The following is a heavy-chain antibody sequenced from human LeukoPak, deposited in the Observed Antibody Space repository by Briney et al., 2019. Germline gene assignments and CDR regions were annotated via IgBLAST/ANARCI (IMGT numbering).Heavy chain of an antibody. CDR2: IIPIFGTA. CDR1: GGTFSSYA. J-gene: IGHJ5*02. CDR3: ARVLLRLNRFDP. Sequence: SVKVSCKASGGTFSSYAISWVRQAPGQGLEWMGGIIPIFGTANYAQKFQGRVTITADESTSTAYMELSSLRSEDTAVYYCARVLLRLNRFDPWGQGTLVTASS. V-gene: IGHV1-69*01.